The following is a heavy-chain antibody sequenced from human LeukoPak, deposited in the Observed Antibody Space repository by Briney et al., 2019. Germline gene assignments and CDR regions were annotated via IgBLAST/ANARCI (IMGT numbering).Heavy chain of an antibody. Sequence: GSLRLSCAASGFTFSSYAMSWIRQPPGKGLEWIGYIYYSGSSNYNPSLKSRVTISVDTSKNQFSLKLSSVTAADTAVYYCARGTDCSSTSCPLTNYYYMDVWGKGTTVTISS. D-gene: IGHD2-2*01. J-gene: IGHJ6*03. V-gene: IGHV4-59*01. CDR2: IYYSGSS. CDR1: GFTFSSYA. CDR3: ARGTDCSSTSCPLTNYYYMDV.